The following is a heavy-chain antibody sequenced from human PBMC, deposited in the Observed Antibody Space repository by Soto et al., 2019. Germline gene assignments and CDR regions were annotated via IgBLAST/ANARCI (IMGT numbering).Heavy chain of an antibody. CDR1: GFTFSSYG. J-gene: IGHJ5*02. Sequence: QVQLVESGGGVVQPGRSLRLSCAASGFTFSSYGMHWVRQAPGKGLEWVAVLWYDGSNKYYADSVKGRFTISRDNSKTTLYLQMNSLRAEGTAVYYCARGYGWFDPWCQGTLVTVSS. CDR2: LWYDGSNK. V-gene: IGHV3-33*01. CDR3: ARGYGWFDP. D-gene: IGHD6-13*01.